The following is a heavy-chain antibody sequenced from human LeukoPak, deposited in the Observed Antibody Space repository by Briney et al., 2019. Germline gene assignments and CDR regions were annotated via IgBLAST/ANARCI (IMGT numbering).Heavy chain of an antibody. J-gene: IGHJ4*02. CDR1: GGFLRAYY. CDR2: INHSGSA. V-gene: IGHV4-34*01. CDR3: ARGRGSYYLD. D-gene: IGHD1-26*01. Sequence: SETLSLTCAVYGGFLRAYYWSWIRQPPGKGLEWIGEINHSGSANYSPSLESRVTLSGDTSKNQFSLNLNSVTAADTAVYYCARGRGSYYLDWGQGTLVTVSA.